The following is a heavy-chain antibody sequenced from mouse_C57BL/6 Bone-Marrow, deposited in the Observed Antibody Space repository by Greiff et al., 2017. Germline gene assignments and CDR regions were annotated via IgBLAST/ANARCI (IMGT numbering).Heavy chain of an antibody. CDR3: ARPGDYYAMDY. Sequence: QVQLQQPGAELVKPGASVKMSCKASGYTFTSYWITWVKQRPGQGLEWIGDIYPGSGSTNYNEKFKSKATLTVDTSSSTAYMQRSSLTSEDSAVYYCARPGDYYAMDYWGQGTSVTVSS. CDR2: IYPGSGST. V-gene: IGHV1-55*01. J-gene: IGHJ4*01. CDR1: GYTFTSYW.